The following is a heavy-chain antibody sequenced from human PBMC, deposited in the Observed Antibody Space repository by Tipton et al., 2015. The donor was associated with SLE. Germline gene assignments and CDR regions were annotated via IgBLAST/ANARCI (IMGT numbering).Heavy chain of an antibody. CDR2: INHSGST. CDR3: ARQLYSRANYFDY. V-gene: IGHV4-34*01. Sequence: LRLSCAVYGGSFSGYYWSWIRQPPGKGLEWIGEINHSGSTNYNPSLKSRVTISVDTSKNQFSLKLSSVTAADTAVYYCARQLYSRANYFDYWGQGTLVTVSS. CDR1: GGSFSGYY. D-gene: IGHD6-13*01. J-gene: IGHJ4*02.